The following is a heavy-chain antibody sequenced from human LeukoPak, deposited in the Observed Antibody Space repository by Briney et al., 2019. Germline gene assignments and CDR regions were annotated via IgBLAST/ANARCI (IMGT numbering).Heavy chain of an antibody. CDR3: ARGGALDI. CDR2: LYSGGST. D-gene: IGHD3-16*01. V-gene: IGHV3-66*02. CDR1: GFTVSSNY. J-gene: IGHJ3*02. Sequence: PGGSLRLSCAASGFTVSSNYMSWVRQAPGKGLEWVSILYSGGSTYYANSVKGRFTISRDNSKNTLYLQMNSLRPEDTAVYYCARGGALDIWGQGTMFTVSS.